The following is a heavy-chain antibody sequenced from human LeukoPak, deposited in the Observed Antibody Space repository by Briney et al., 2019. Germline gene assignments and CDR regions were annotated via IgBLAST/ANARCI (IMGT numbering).Heavy chain of an antibody. D-gene: IGHD3-9*01. CDR1: GYTFTDYY. CDR3: ASQNYDILTGYPNWYYYMDV. CDR2: INPSGGST. Sequence: ASVKVSCKASGYTFTDYYMHWVRQAPGQGLEWMGIINPSGGSTSYAQKFQGRVTMTRDTSTSTVYMELSSLRSEDTAVYYCASQNYDILTGYPNWYYYMDVWGKGTTVTISS. V-gene: IGHV1-46*01. J-gene: IGHJ6*03.